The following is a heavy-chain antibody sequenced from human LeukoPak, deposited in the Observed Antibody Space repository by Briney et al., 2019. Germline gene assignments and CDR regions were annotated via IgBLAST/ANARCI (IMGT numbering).Heavy chain of an antibody. Sequence: ASVKVSCKASGYTFTGYYMHWVRQAPGQGLEWMGWINPNSGGTNYAQKFQGRDTMTRDTSISTAYMELSRLRSDDTAVYYCARDGVGYYDSSGYYYFQHWGQGTLVTVSS. D-gene: IGHD3-22*01. V-gene: IGHV1-2*02. CDR1: GYTFTGYY. CDR3: ARDGVGYYDSSGYYYFQH. J-gene: IGHJ1*01. CDR2: INPNSGGT.